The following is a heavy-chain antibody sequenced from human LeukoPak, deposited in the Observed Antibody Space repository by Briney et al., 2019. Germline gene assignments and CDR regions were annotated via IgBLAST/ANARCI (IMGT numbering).Heavy chain of an antibody. CDR1: GGSISTNNW. J-gene: IGHJ4*02. V-gene: IGHV4-4*02. CDR3: ARALPGRYCSSGSCSSNFDY. Sequence: PSETLSLTSAVSGGSISTNNWWSWVRQPPGKGLGWIGEIYHTGSTNYNPSLKSRVTISVDTSKNQFSLKLSSVTAADTAVYYCARALPGRYCSSGSCSSNFDYWGQGTLVTVSS. D-gene: IGHD2-15*01. CDR2: IYHTGST.